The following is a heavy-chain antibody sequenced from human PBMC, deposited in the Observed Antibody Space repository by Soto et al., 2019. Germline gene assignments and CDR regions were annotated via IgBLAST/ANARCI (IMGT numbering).Heavy chain of an antibody. CDR1: GGSISSGVYY. Sequence: SETLSLTCTVSGGSISSGVYYGGWIRQPPGRGLEWIGYIYYSGSTYYNPSLKSRVTISVDTSKNQFSLKLSSVTAADTAVYYCARQGYCSSTSCYLTGPGVNWFDPWGQGTLVTVSS. CDR2: IYYSGST. CDR3: ARQGYCSSTSCYLTGPGVNWFDP. D-gene: IGHD2-2*01. V-gene: IGHV4-30-4*01. J-gene: IGHJ5*02.